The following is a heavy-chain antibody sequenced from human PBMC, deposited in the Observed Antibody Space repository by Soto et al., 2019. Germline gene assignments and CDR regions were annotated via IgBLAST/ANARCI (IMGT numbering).Heavy chain of an antibody. Sequence: ASVKVSCKASGYTFTSYDINWVRQATGQGLKWMGWMNPNSGNTGYAQRFQGRVTMTRNTSISTAYMELSSLRSEDTAVYYCARVCHSTSCYDAFDIWGQGTMVTVSS. CDR3: ARVCHSTSCYDAFDI. CDR1: GYTFTSYD. D-gene: IGHD2-2*01. CDR2: MNPNSGNT. J-gene: IGHJ3*02. V-gene: IGHV1-8*01.